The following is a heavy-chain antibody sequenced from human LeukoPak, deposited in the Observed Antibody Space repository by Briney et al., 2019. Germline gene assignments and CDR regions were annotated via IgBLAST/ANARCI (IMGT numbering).Heavy chain of an antibody. CDR2: IYYGGST. Sequence: SETLSLTCTVSGGSISSYYWSWIRQPPGKGLEWIGYIYYGGSTNYNPSLKSRVTISVDTSKNQFSLKLSSVTAADTAVYYCARVVRYYDILTGSYKDAFDIWGQGTMVTVSS. J-gene: IGHJ3*02. CDR3: ARVVRYYDILTGSYKDAFDI. D-gene: IGHD3-9*01. CDR1: GGSISSYY. V-gene: IGHV4-59*01.